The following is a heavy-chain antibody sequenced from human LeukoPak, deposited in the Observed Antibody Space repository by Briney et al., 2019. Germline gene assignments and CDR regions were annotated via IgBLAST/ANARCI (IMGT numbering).Heavy chain of an antibody. V-gene: IGHV4-4*09. Sequence: SETLSLTCTVSGGSISSYYWSWIRQPPGKGLEWIGYIYTSGSTNYNPSLKSRVTISVDTSKNQFSLKLSSVTAADTAVYYCARGHYDSSGLTPNNWFDPWGQGTLVTVSS. CDR3: ARGHYDSSGLTPNNWFDP. CDR2: IYTSGST. CDR1: GGSISSYY. D-gene: IGHD3-22*01. J-gene: IGHJ5*02.